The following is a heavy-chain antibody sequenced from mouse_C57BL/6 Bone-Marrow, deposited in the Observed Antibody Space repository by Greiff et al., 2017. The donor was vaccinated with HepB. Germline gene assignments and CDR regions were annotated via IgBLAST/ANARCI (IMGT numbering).Heavy chain of an antibody. D-gene: IGHD1-1*01. V-gene: IGHV5-9-1*02. CDR3: TRGATVVGDYFDY. J-gene: IGHJ2*01. Sequence: EVHLVESGEGLVKPGGSLKLSCAASGFTFSSYAMSWVRQTPEKRLEWVAYISSGGDYIYYADTVKGRFTISRDNARNTLYLQMSSLKSEDTAMYYCTRGATVVGDYFDYWGQGTTLTVSS. CDR1: GFTFSSYA. CDR2: ISSGGDYI.